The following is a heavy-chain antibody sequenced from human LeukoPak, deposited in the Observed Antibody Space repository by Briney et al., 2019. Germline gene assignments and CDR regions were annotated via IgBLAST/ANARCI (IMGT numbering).Heavy chain of an antibody. D-gene: IGHD6-19*01. CDR2: IYYSGST. CDR3: ARGTGWFLS. V-gene: IGHV4-61*08. Sequence: SETLSLTCTVSGGSISSGGYYWIWIRQHPGKGLEWIGYIYYSGSTNYNPSLKTRVTISVDTSENQFSLKLSSVTAADTAVYYCARGTGWFLSWGQGALVTVSS. CDR1: GGSISSGGYY. J-gene: IGHJ4*02.